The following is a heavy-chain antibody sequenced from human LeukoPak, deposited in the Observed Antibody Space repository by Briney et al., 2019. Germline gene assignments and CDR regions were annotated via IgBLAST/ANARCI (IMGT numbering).Heavy chain of an antibody. J-gene: IGHJ4*02. V-gene: IGHV3-30*02. CDR2: IRYDGSTK. D-gene: IGHD4-17*01. CDR3: AALHTGTFVDY. Sequence: GSLRLSCAASGFSFSGYSMHWVRQVPGKGLEWVAFIRYDGSTKFYTDSVKGRFAISRDNSKNTLSLQMNSLRTEDTAVYYCAALHTGTFVDYWGQGTLVTVSS. CDR1: GFSFSGYS.